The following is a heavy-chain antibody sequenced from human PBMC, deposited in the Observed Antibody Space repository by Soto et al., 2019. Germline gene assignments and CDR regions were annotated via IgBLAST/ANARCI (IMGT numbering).Heavy chain of an antibody. CDR3: ARQLATAYDY. V-gene: IGHV1-18*01. CDR2: ISVDNGNT. Sequence: GASVKVSCKASGYTLSNYNMNWVRLAPGQGLEWLGWISVDNGNTYFSQKFHDRITLTTDTSTATGYMELRSLRSDDPALYYCARQLATAYDYWGQGTLVTVSS. J-gene: IGHJ4*02. D-gene: IGHD1-1*01. CDR1: GYTLSNYN.